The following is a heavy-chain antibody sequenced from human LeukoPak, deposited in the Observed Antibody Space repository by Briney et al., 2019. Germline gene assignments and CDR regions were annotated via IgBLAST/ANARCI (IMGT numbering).Heavy chain of an antibody. CDR1: GFTFSSYS. J-gene: IGHJ4*02. CDR3: ARDLSGIAGYTYGRGIDY. Sequence: GGSLRLSCAASGFTFSSYSMNWVRQAPGKGLEWVSSISSSSSYIYYADSVKGRFTISRDNAKNSLYLQMNSLRAEDTAVYYCARDLSGIAGYTYGRGIDYWGQGTLVTVSS. V-gene: IGHV3-21*01. D-gene: IGHD5-18*01. CDR2: ISSSSSYI.